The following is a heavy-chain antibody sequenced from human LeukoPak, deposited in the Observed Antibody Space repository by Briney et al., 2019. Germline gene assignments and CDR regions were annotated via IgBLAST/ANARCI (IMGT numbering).Heavy chain of an antibody. CDR1: GGSFSGYY. Sequence: SETLSLTCAVYGGSFSGYYWSWIRQHPGKGLEWIGYIYYSGSTYYNPSLKSRVTISVDTSKNQFSLKLSSVTAADTAVYYCARGVDGYSYGYSFDYWGQGTLVTVSS. CDR3: ARGVDGYSYGYSFDY. CDR2: IYYSGST. J-gene: IGHJ4*02. V-gene: IGHV4-31*11. D-gene: IGHD5-18*01.